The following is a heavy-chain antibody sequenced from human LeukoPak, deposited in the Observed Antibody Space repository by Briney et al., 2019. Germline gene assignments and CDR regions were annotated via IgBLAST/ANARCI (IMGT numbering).Heavy chain of an antibody. CDR2: INPNSGGT. Sequence: ASVKVSCKASGYTFTSYYMHWVRQAPGQGLEWMGWINPNSGGTNYAQKFQGRVTMTRDTSISTAYMELSRLRSDDTAVYYCARAELNYDSSGYYFDYWGQGTLVTVSS. V-gene: IGHV1-2*02. CDR3: ARAELNYDSSGYYFDY. J-gene: IGHJ4*02. CDR1: GYTFTSYY. D-gene: IGHD3-22*01.